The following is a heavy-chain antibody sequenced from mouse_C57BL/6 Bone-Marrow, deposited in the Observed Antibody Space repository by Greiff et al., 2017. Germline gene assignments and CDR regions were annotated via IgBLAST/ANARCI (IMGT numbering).Heavy chain of an antibody. V-gene: IGHV1-54*01. CDR2: INPGSGGT. CDR1: GYAFTNYL. D-gene: IGHD1-1*01. CDR3: ARSRCITTVVATDYFDY. J-gene: IGHJ2*01. Sequence: VQLQQSGAELVRPGTSVKVSCKASGYAFTNYLIEWVKQRPGQGLEWIGVINPGSGGTNYNEKFKGKATLTADKSSSTAYMQLSSLTSEDSAVYFCARSRCITTVVATDYFDYWGQGTTLTVSS.